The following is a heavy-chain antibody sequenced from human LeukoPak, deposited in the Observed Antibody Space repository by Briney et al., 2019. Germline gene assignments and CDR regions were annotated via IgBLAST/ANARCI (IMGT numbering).Heavy chain of an antibody. J-gene: IGHJ3*02. CDR2: INPNSGDT. CDR3: ARVQWELRADAFDI. Sequence: GASVKVSCKASGYTLTDYYMHWVRQAPGQGLEWMGWINPNSGDTNYAQKFQGRVTMTRDTSISTAYMELRRLTSDDTAVYYCARVQWELRADAFDIWGQGTMVTVSS. D-gene: IGHD1-26*01. V-gene: IGHV1-2*02. CDR1: GYTLTDYY.